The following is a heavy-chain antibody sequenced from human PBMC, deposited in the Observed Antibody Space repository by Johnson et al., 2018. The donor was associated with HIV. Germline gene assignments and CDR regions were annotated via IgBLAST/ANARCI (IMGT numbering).Heavy chain of an antibody. CDR2: ISYDGSNK. D-gene: IGHD6-13*01. V-gene: IGHV3-30*04. CDR3: VRPAAAGRDDAFDI. J-gene: IGHJ3*02. CDR1: GFTFSSYA. Sequence: QVQLVESGGGVLQPGRSLRLSCAASGFTFSSYAMHWVRQAPGKGLEWVAVISYDGSNKYYADSVKGRFTISRDNSKNTLYLQMNSLRAEDTAVYYCVRPAAAGRDDAFDIWGQGTMVTVSS.